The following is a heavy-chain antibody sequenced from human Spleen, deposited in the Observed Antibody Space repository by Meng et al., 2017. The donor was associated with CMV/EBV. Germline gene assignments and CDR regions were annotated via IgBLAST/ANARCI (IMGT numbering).Heavy chain of an antibody. CDR1: GLTVSSDY. Sequence: GESLKISCAASGLTVSSDYMSWIRQAPGKGLEWVSVIYSDGSAYYADSVKGRFIMSREYSRNIVYLHMNTLRPEDTAVYYCAKETTDVDSGMDVWGQGTTVTVSS. J-gene: IGHJ6*02. CDR3: AKETTDVDSGMDV. CDR2: IYSDGSA. V-gene: IGHV3-53*01. D-gene: IGHD4-17*01.